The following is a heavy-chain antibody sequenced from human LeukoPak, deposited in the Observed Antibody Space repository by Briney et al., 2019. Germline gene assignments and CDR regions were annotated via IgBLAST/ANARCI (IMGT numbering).Heavy chain of an antibody. CDR2: INPTTGGT. D-gene: IGHD1-26*01. CDR3: ARDEWGLLDY. CDR1: GYSFTGYY. J-gene: IGHJ4*02. Sequence: GASVKVSCKASGYSFTGYYLHWVRQAPGQGLEWMGWINPTTGGTNYAQKFHGRVTMTRDTSITTVYMELRRLTSDDTAVYYCARDEWGLLDYWGQGTLVTVSS. V-gene: IGHV1-2*02.